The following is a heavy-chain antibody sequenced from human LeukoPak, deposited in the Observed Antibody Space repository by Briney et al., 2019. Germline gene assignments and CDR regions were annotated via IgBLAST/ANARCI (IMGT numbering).Heavy chain of an antibody. CDR1: GGSISSSSYY. Sequence: SETLSLTCTVSGGSISSSSYYWGWIRQPPGKGLEWIGSIYYSGSTYYNPSLKSRVTISVDTSKNQFSLKLSSVTAADTAVYYCARVFSGSGSLFDPWGQGTLVTVSS. D-gene: IGHD3-10*01. CDR3: ARVFSGSGSLFDP. CDR2: IYYSGST. V-gene: IGHV4-39*01. J-gene: IGHJ5*02.